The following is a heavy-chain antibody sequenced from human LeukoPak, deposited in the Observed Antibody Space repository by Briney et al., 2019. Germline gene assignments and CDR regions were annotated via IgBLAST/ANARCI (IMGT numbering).Heavy chain of an antibody. Sequence: GASVKVSCKASGYTFDSHGISWLRQAPGQGLEWMGWISVYSGDTNYAQKVQGRVTMTTDTSTSTAYMELRSLTSDDTAVYFCARDIVGDFDLDHWGQGTLVTVSS. CDR3: ARDIVGDFDLDH. CDR1: GYTFDSHG. V-gene: IGHV1-18*01. D-gene: IGHD2-21*02. CDR2: ISVYSGDT. J-gene: IGHJ4*02.